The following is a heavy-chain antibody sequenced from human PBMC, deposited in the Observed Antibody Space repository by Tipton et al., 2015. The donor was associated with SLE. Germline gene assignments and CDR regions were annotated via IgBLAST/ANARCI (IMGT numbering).Heavy chain of an antibody. J-gene: IGHJ4*02. CDR2: IYYSGST. Sequence: TRSLTCTVSGGSISSGDYYWSWIRQPPGKGLEWIGYIYYSGSTYYNPSLKSRVTISVDTSKNQFSLKLSSVTAADTAVYYCAREYSGYGFDYWGQGTLVTVSS. V-gene: IGHV4-30-4*01. D-gene: IGHD5-12*01. CDR1: GGSISSGDYY. CDR3: AREYSGYGFDY.